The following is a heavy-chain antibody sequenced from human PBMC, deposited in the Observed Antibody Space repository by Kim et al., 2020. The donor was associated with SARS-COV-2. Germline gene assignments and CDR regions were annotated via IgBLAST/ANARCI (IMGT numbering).Heavy chain of an antibody. V-gene: IGHV4-61*02. J-gene: IGHJ2*01. CDR3: ARDLRYSGYLHYWYFDL. CDR2: IYTSGST. CDR1: GGSISSGSYY. D-gene: IGHD5-12*01. Sequence: SETLSLTCTVSGGSISSGSYYWSWIRQPAGKGLEWIGRIYTSGSTNYNPSLKSRVTISVDTSKNQFSLKLSSVTAADTAVYYCARDLRYSGYLHYWYFDLWGRGTLVTVSS.